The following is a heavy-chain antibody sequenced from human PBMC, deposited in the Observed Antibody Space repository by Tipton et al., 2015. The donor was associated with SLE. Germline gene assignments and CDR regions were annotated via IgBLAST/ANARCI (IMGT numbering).Heavy chain of an antibody. CDR2: ISGSGSNT. Sequence: SLRLSCAASGFIFSSNAMSWVRQAPGKGLEWVSSISGSGSNTYYADSVKGRFTISRDNAQNMAFLQMNSLRAEDTAVYYCAKDPQWLRSNYFKLWGQGTLVAVSS. J-gene: IGHJ4*02. CDR3: AKDPQWLRSNYFKL. CDR1: GFIFSSNA. D-gene: IGHD5-12*01. V-gene: IGHV3-23*01.